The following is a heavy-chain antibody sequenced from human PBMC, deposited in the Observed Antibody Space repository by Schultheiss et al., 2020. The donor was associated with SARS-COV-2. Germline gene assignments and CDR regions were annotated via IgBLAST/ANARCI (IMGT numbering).Heavy chain of an antibody. V-gene: IGHV3-69-1*01. CDR2: IGKGGDT. J-gene: IGHJ6*02. Sequence: GGSLRLSCAASGFTFSGYAMNWVRQAPGRGLEWVSGIGKGGDTYYRDSVKGRFTISRENAKNSLYLQMNSLRAEDTAVYYCARDQYYYDSSGYYLPYYYYGMDVWGQGTTVTVSS. D-gene: IGHD3-22*01. CDR3: ARDQYYYDSSGYYLPYYYYGMDV. CDR1: GFTFSGYA.